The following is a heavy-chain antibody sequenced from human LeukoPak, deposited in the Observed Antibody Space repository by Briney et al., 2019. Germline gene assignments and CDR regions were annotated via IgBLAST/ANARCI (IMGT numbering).Heavy chain of an antibody. V-gene: IGHV3-23*01. CDR3: AKVRGSSGWEYYFDC. J-gene: IGHJ4*02. CDR1: GFTFSSYA. CDR2: FSGSGSST. Sequence: GGSLRLSCEGSGFTFSSYAMSWVRQAPGKGLEWVSGFSGSGSSTYYADSVKGRFTTSRDNSKNTLYLEMNSLRAEDTAVYYCAKVRGSSGWEYYFDCWGQGTLVTVSS. D-gene: IGHD6-19*01.